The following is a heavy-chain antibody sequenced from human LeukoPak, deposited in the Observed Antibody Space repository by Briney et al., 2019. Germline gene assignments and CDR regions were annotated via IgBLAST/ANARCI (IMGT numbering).Heavy chain of an antibody. J-gene: IGHJ2*01. CDR3: ARDRDSRWDFDL. Sequence: TGGSLRLSCAASGFTFSSYSMNWVRQAPGKGLEWVSSISTSSTYIYYADSVKGRFTISRDNAKNSLYLQMNSLRADDTAVYYCARDRDSRWDFDLWGRGTLVTVSS. V-gene: IGHV3-21*01. CDR2: ISTSSTYI. D-gene: IGHD3-22*01. CDR1: GFTFSSYS.